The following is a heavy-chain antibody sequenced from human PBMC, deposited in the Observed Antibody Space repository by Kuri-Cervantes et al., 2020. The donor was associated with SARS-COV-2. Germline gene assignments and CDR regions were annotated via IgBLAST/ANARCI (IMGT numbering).Heavy chain of an antibody. V-gene: IGHV4-4*07. D-gene: IGHD3-3*01. CDR2: IYTSGST. Sequence: GSLRLSCTVSGGSISSYYWSWIRQPAGKGLEWIGRIYTSGSTNYNPSLKSRVTMSVDTSKNQFSLKLSSVTAADTAVYYCARHTIFGAHDAFDIWDQGKMVTVSS. J-gene: IGHJ3*02. CDR1: GGSISSYY. CDR3: ARHTIFGAHDAFDI.